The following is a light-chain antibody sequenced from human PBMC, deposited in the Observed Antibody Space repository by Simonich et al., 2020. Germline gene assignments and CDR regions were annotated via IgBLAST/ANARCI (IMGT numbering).Light chain of an antibody. V-gene: IGKV2D-29*02. CDR1: QSLLHSNGYNY. Sequence: DIVMTQSPLSLPVTPGEPASISCRSSQSLLHSNGYNYLDLYLQKPGQSPQLLIYEVSNRFSGVPDRFSGSGSGTDFTLKISRVEAEDVGVYYCMQSIQLPFTFGPGTKVDIK. CDR3: MQSIQLPFT. CDR2: EVS. J-gene: IGKJ3*01.